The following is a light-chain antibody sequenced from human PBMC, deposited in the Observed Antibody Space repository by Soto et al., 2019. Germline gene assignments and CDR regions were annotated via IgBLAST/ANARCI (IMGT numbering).Light chain of an antibody. J-gene: IGLJ1*01. CDR1: SSDVGGYNY. Sequence: QSVLTQPPSASGSLGQSVTISCTGTSSDVGGYNYVSWYQQYPGKVPKLMVYEVNKRPSGVPDRFSGSKSGNTASLTVSGLQAEDEADYYCTSYAGGNNVFGTGTKLTVL. CDR2: EVN. V-gene: IGLV2-8*01. CDR3: TSYAGGNNV.